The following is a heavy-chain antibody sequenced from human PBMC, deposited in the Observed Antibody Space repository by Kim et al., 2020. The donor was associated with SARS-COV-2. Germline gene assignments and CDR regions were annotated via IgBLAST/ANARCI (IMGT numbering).Heavy chain of an antibody. CDR3: ARTKILTGITMIVVDGGNDAFDI. D-gene: IGHD3-22*01. Sequence: SGPTLVNPTQTLTLTGTFSGFSLSTSGMCVSWIRQPPGKALEWLARIDWDDDKYYSTSLKTRLTISKDTSKNQVVLTMTNMDPVDTATYYCARTKILTGITMIVVDGGNDAFDIWGQGTMVTVSS. CDR1: GFSLSTSGMC. J-gene: IGHJ3*02. CDR2: IDWDDDK. V-gene: IGHV2-70*11.